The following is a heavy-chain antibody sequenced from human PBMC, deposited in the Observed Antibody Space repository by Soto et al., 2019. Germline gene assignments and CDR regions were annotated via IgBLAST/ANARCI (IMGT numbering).Heavy chain of an antibody. Sequence: GGSLRLSCAASGFTFSSYAMSWVRQAPGKGLECVSAISGSGGSTYYADSVKGRFTISRDNSKNTLYLQMNSLRAEDTAVYYCAKDMGGYCSSTSCSFRPYYFDYWGQGTLVTVSA. J-gene: IGHJ4*02. V-gene: IGHV3-23*01. D-gene: IGHD2-2*01. CDR1: GFTFSSYA. CDR3: AKDMGGYCSSTSCSFRPYYFDY. CDR2: ISGSGGST.